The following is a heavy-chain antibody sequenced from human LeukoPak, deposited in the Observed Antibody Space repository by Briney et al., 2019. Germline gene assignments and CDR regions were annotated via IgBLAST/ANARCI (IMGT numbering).Heavy chain of an antibody. CDR3: ARLKGSTSVFDY. V-gene: IGHV3-7*03. CDR2: INPDGGDK. D-gene: IGHD2-2*01. CDR1: GFTSSNHR. Sequence: GGSLRLSCVASGFTSSNHRMTWVRQAPGKGLEWVGNINPDGGDKFYVDSVKGRFTMSRSNACNSLHLQMDKLRAEDTAVYYCARLKGSTSVFDYWGQGTLVTVSS. J-gene: IGHJ4*02.